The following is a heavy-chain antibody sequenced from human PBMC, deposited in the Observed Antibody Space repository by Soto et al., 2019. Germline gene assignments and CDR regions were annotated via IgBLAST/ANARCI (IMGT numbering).Heavy chain of an antibody. D-gene: IGHD3-3*01. J-gene: IGHJ4*02. CDR3: AKVTVDYVFWSGFLADGTYYFDY. Sequence: GGSLRLSCAASEFTFSNYAMSWVRQAPGKGLEWVSAISGSSDSTFYADSVKGRFTISRDNSKNTLYLQMNSLRSEDSAVYYWAKVTVDYVFWSGFLADGTYYFDYLGQGTRVTVSS. V-gene: IGHV3-23*01. CDR1: EFTFSNYA. CDR2: ISGSSDST.